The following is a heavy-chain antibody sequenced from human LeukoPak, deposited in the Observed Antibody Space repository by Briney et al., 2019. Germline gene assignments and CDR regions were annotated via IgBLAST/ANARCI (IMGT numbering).Heavy chain of an antibody. D-gene: IGHD6-13*01. CDR2: ISYDGSNK. CDR1: GFTFSSYG. V-gene: IGHV3-30*18. CDR3: AKSGIAAAGTKRGYFDY. Sequence: GRSLRLSCAASGFTFSSYGMHWVRQAPGKGLEWVAVISYDGSNKYSAGSVKGRFTISRDNSKNTLYLQMNSLRAEDTAVYYCAKSGIAAAGTKRGYFDYWGQGTLVTVSS. J-gene: IGHJ4*02.